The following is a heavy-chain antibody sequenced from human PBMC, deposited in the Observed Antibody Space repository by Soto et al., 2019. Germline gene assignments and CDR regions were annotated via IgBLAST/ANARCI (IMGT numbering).Heavy chain of an antibody. Sequence: GGSLRLSCAASGFTFSGSAMHWVRQASGKGLEWVGRIRSKANSYATAYAASVKGRFTISRDDSKNTAYLQMNSLKTEDTAVYYCTRYCSSTSCPENYYYYYMDVWGKGTTVTVSS. CDR2: IRSKANSYAT. J-gene: IGHJ6*03. CDR1: GFTFSGSA. CDR3: TRYCSSTSCPENYYYYYMDV. D-gene: IGHD2-2*01. V-gene: IGHV3-73*01.